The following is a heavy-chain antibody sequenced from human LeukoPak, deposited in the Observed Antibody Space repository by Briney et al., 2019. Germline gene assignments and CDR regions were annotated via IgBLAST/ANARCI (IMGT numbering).Heavy chain of an antibody. CDR1: GLTFDDYA. J-gene: IGHJ4*02. CDR3: TTDQWELPGS. Sequence: PGRSLRLSCAASGLTFDDYAMRWVRQAPGKGLEWVSGINWNSDNIGYADSVKGRFTISRDNAKNSLYLQMNSLRAEDTAVYYCTTDQWELPGSWGQGTLVTVSS. D-gene: IGHD1-26*01. V-gene: IGHV3-9*01. CDR2: INWNSDNI.